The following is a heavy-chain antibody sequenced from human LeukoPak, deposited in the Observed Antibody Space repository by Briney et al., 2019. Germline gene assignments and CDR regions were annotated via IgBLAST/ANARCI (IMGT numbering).Heavy chain of an antibody. CDR3: ARAIGGYSSWYVPDY. V-gene: IGHV4-39*07. D-gene: IGHD6-13*01. J-gene: IGHJ4*02. CDR1: GGSISSSSYY. Sequence: SETLSLTCTVSGGSISSSSYYWGWIRQPPGKGLEWIGSIYYSGSTYYNPSLKSRVTISVDTSKNQFSLKLSSVTAADTAVYYCARAIGGYSSWYVPDYWGQGTLVTVSS. CDR2: IYYSGST.